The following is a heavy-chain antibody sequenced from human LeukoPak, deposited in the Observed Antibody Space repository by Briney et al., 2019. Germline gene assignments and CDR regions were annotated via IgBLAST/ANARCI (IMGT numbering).Heavy chain of an antibody. CDR2: IYYSGST. Sequence: SETLSLTCTVSGGSISSYYWSWIRQPPGKGLEWTGYIYYSGSTNYNPSLKSRVTISVDTSKNQFSLKLSSVTAADTAVYYCARGGFWSGYHLPFDYWGQGTLVTVSS. CDR1: GGSISSYY. CDR3: ARGGFWSGYHLPFDY. D-gene: IGHD3-3*01. V-gene: IGHV4-59*01. J-gene: IGHJ4*02.